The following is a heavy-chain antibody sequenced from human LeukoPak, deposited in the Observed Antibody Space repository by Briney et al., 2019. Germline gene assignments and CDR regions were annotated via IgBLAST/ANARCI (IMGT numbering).Heavy chain of an antibody. D-gene: IGHD1-14*01. J-gene: IGHJ5*02. Sequence: ASVKVSCKASGYTFTSYAMNWVRQAPGQGLEWMGWINPNSGGTNYAQKFQGRVTMTRDTSISTAYMELSRLRSDDTAVYYCASCLGGNPNWFDPWGQGTLVTVSS. V-gene: IGHV1-2*02. CDR2: INPNSGGT. CDR1: GYTFTSYA. CDR3: ASCLGGNPNWFDP.